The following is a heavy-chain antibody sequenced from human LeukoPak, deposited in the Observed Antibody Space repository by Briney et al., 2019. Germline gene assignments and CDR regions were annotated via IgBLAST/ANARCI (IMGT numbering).Heavy chain of an antibody. CDR3: ARHTCSDGNCCLDY. V-gene: IGHV3-30*04. Sequence: PGGSLRLSCAASGFTFNNYAMHWVRQAPGKGLEWVALIFFDGSRKYYADSVRGRFTISRDNSKNTLYLQMNSLRAEDTAVYYCARHTCSDGNCCLDYWGQGTLVTVSS. D-gene: IGHD2-15*01. CDR2: IFFDGSRK. J-gene: IGHJ4*02. CDR1: GFTFNNYA.